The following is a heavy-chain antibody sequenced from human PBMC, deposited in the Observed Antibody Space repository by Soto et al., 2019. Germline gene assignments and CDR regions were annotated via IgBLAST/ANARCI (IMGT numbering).Heavy chain of an antibody. D-gene: IGHD6-6*01. V-gene: IGHV5-51*01. CDR1: GYSFASYW. CDR3: ARTRSFTLGFYYDGMDV. J-gene: IGHJ6*02. Sequence: GESLKISCQCSGYSFASYWSGWVRQMPGKDLEWMGIIYPGDSDTRYSPSFQGQVTISADKSLRTAYLQWTSLKASDTALYYCARTRSFTLGFYYDGMDVWGQGTTVTVSS. CDR2: IYPGDSDT.